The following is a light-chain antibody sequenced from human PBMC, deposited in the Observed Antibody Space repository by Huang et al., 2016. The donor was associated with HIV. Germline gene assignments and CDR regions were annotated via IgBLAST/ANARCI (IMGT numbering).Light chain of an antibody. J-gene: IGKJ4*01. CDR2: GAA. V-gene: IGKV3D-15*01. Sequence: VMTQSPASLSASPGARVTLSCRASQGVRNNLAWYQQKPGQAPTLLRFGAATRATGTPPRFSGSGSGTDFTLTITSLQSSDSAIYYCQQYNDWPPLTFGGGTKVEI. CDR3: QQYNDWPPLT. CDR1: QGVRNN.